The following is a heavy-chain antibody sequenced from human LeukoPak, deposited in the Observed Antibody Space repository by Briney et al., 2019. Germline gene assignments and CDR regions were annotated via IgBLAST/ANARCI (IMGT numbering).Heavy chain of an antibody. D-gene: IGHD6-19*01. V-gene: IGHV3-21*01. CDR3: AKDLGPVALNGGDY. J-gene: IGHJ4*02. Sequence: GGSLRLSCAASGFTFSSYSMNWVRQAPGKGLEWVSCISSSSSYIYYADSVKGRFTISRDNSKNTLYLQMNSLRPDDTAVYYCAKDLGPVALNGGDYWGQGTLVTVSS. CDR1: GFTFSSYS. CDR2: ISSSSSYI.